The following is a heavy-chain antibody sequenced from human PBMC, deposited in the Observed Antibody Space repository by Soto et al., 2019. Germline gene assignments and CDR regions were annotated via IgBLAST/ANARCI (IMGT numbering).Heavy chain of an antibody. CDR3: ARRVQYCFDS. V-gene: IGHV3-23*01. J-gene: IGHJ4*02. CDR1: GFTFSSSA. CDR2: FSGSGDST. Sequence: LRLSCAASGFTFSSSAMSWVRQAPGKGLEWVSTFSGSGDSTYYADSVKGRFTISRDNSKNTLFLQINSLKAEDTAIYYCARRVQYCFDSWGQGALVTVSS.